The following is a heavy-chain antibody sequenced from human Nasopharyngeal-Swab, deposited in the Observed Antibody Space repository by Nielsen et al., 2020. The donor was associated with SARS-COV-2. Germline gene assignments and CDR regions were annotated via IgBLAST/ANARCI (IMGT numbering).Heavy chain of an antibody. CDR2: IYHSGST. J-gene: IGHJ5*02. Sequence: WIRQPPGKGLEWIGEIYHSGSTYYNPSLKSRVTISVDTSKNQFSLKLSSVTAADTAVYYCASKKLGPRVWFDPWGQGTLVTVSS. V-gene: IGHV4-30-2*05. D-gene: IGHD3-16*01. CDR3: ASKKLGPRVWFDP.